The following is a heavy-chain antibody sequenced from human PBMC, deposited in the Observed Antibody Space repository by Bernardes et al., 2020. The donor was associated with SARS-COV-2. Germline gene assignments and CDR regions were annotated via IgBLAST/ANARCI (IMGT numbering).Heavy chain of an antibody. CDR1: GGSISSSSYY. CDR3: ASLFGYSSGWQLDY. J-gene: IGHJ4*02. V-gene: IGHV4-39*01. CDR2: IYYSGST. D-gene: IGHD6-19*01. Sequence: SETLSLTCTVSGGSISSSSYYWGWIRQPPGKGLEWIGSIYYSGSTYYNPSLKSRVTISVDTSKNQFSLKLSSVTAADTAVYYCASLFGYSSGWQLDYWGQGTLVTVSS.